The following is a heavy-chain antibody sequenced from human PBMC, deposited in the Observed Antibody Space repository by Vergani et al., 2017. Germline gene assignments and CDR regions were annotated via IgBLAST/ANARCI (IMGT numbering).Heavy chain of an antibody. CDR2: IIPIFGTA. CDR1: GGTLSSYA. V-gene: IGHV1-69*01. J-gene: IGHJ4*02. CDR3: ANRRGYRGYETDYYFDD. Sequence: QVQLVQSGAEVKKPGSSVKVSCKASGGTLSSYAISWVRQAPGQGLEWRGGIIPIFGTAIYSQKFQGRVTITADEATSTAYMELSSLRSEDTAVYYCANRRGYRGYETDYYFDDWGQGTLVTVSS. D-gene: IGHD5-12*01.